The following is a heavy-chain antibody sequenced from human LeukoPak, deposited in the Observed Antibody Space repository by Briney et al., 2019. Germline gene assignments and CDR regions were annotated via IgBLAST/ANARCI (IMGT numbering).Heavy chain of an antibody. V-gene: IGHV4-4*02. CDR1: GGSISSSHW. CDR3: ASSIIRVDDLSPVDY. Sequence: QSSETLSLTCGVSGGSISSSHWWSWVRQSPGQGLEWIGEIFHGGSTNYNPSLKNRVTISIDKSKNQFSLKLTSVTAADTAVYYCASSIIRVDDLSPVDYWGRGTLVTVSS. J-gene: IGHJ4*02. D-gene: IGHD3-16*02. CDR2: IFHGGST.